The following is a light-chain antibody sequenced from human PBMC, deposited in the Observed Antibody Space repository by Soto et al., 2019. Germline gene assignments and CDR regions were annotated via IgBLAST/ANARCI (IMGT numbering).Light chain of an antibody. Sequence: QSVLTQPASVYGSPGQSISISCIGTSSDVGAFNYVSWYQHHPGKAPQLIIYDVTSRPSGVSNRFSASKSGNTASLTISGLQAEDEADYYCSSYTTRNTEVFGTGTKLTVL. CDR3: SSYTTRNTEV. CDR2: DVT. J-gene: IGLJ1*01. CDR1: SSDVGAFNY. V-gene: IGLV2-14*03.